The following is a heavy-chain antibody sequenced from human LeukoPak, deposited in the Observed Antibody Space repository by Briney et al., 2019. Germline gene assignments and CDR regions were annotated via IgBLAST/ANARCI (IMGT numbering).Heavy chain of an antibody. Sequence: GGSLRLSCAASGFTFSRYNMHWVRQAPGKGLEWVSYISSSSSLIYYADSVKGRFTISRDNAKNSLYLQMNSLRAEDTAVYYCTRHSNYAQEDYWGQGTLVTVSS. D-gene: IGHD4-11*01. J-gene: IGHJ4*02. CDR3: TRHSNYAQEDY. CDR2: ISSSSSLI. V-gene: IGHV3-48*01. CDR1: GFTFSRYN.